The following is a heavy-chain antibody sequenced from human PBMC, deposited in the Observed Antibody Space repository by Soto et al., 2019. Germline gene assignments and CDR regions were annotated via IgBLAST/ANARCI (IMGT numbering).Heavy chain of an antibody. J-gene: IGHJ5*01. CDR2: ISASGATK. Sequence: EGQLFEPGGVLAQPGGSVSGSCKIVWSRSALSWVPQSPWKGLEWVSNISASGATKLYRDSVKGRFTISRDTSRNTLFLDMDNLTVADTANYYCAKTEAMVAVDVYPRWFDSWGQGTLVTVSS. V-gene: IGHV3-23*01. CDR1: SRSA. D-gene: IGHD5-18*01. CDR3: AKTEAMVAVDVYPRWFDS.